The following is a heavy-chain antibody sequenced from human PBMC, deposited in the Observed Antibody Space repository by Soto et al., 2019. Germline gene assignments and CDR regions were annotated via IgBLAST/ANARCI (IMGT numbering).Heavy chain of an antibody. D-gene: IGHD2-2*01. CDR3: AREGRPAAQWSLDYYYYGMDV. CDR2: ISSSGSTI. J-gene: IGHJ6*02. CDR1: GFTFSSYE. V-gene: IGHV3-48*03. Sequence: PGGSLRLSCAASGFTFSSYEMNGVRQAPGKGLEWVSYISSSGSTIYYADSVKGRFTISRDNAKNSLYLQMNSLRAEDTAVYYCAREGRPAAQWSLDYYYYGMDVWGQGTTVTFSS.